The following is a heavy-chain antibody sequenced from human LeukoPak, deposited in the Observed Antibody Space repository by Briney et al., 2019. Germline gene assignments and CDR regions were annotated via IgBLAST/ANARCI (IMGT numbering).Heavy chain of an antibody. J-gene: IGHJ4*02. CDR2: MNPNSGNT. CDR1: GYTFTSYD. V-gene: IGHV1-8*01. Sequence: ASVKVSCKASGYTFTSYDINWERQATGQGLEWMGWMNPNSGNTGYAQKFQGRVTMTRSTSINTAYMELNSLTSEDTAVYYCARSSVGARRRIDYWGQGSLVTVSS. D-gene: IGHD1-26*01. CDR3: ARSSVGARRRIDY.